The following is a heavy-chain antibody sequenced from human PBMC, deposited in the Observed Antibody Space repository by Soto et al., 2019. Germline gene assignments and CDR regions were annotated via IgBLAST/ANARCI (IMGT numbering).Heavy chain of an antibody. CDR1: GFRFSSFA. Sequence: QVQLVESGGGVVQPGRSLRLSCTASGFRFSSFAMHWVRQTPGKGLVWVAVISSDGSRDYYADSVKGRFTISRDNSNSTLYLQMGSLGGDDTAVYFCARGRIGAAGTGAYFDYWGQGTLVTVSS. CDR2: ISSDGSRD. J-gene: IGHJ4*02. V-gene: IGHV3-30-3*01. D-gene: IGHD6-13*01. CDR3: ARGRIGAAGTGAYFDY.